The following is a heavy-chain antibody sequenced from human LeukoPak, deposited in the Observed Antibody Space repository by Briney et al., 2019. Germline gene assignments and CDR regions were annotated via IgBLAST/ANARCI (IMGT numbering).Heavy chain of an antibody. Sequence: GGSLRLSCVASGFTFGKYWMSWVRQAPGKGLEWVANIKLDGSEKNYVDSVKGRFTISRDNTKNSLYLQMSNLRAEDTAVYFCARGGGLDVWGQGVTVTVSS. CDR2: IKLDGSEK. J-gene: IGHJ6*02. CDR1: GFTFGKYW. V-gene: IGHV3-7*03. CDR3: ARGGGLDV. D-gene: IGHD3-16*01.